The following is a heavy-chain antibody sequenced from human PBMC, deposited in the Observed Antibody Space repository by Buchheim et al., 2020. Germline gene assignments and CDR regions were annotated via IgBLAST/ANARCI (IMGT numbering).Heavy chain of an antibody. Sequence: QVQLVESGGGVVQPGRSLRLSCAASGFTFSSYAMHWVRQAPGKGLEWVAVISYDGSNKYYADSVKGRFTISRDNSKNTLYLQMNSLRAEDTAVYYCARDPLMVRGSEGSYFDYWGQGTL. V-gene: IGHV3-30-3*01. CDR2: ISYDGSNK. D-gene: IGHD3-10*01. CDR3: ARDPLMVRGSEGSYFDY. CDR1: GFTFSSYA. J-gene: IGHJ4*02.